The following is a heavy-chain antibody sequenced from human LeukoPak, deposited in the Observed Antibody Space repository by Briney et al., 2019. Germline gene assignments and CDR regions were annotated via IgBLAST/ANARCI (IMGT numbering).Heavy chain of an antibody. J-gene: IGHJ4*02. V-gene: IGHV3-30*18. CDR2: ISYDGSNK. D-gene: IGHD4-17*01. Sequence: GGSLRLSCAASGFTFSSYGMHWVRQAPGKGLEWVAVISYDGSNKYYADSVKGRFTISRDNSKNTLYLRMNSLRAEDTAVYYCAKDRSYGDYYFDYWGQGTLVTVSS. CDR3: AKDRSYGDYYFDY. CDR1: GFTFSSYG.